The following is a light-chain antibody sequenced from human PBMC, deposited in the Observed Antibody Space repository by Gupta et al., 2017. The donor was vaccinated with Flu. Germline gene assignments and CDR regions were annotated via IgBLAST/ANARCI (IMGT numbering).Light chain of an antibody. CDR2: MTS. Sequence: DIQLTQSPSTVSASVGDRVTITCRASQSLGKYLAWYQQKSGKAPKVLIYMTSVVQSGVPSRFSGSGSGTEFALTIDSLQPDDFATYYCQQNSQYWGTFGQGTKVEI. V-gene: IGKV1-5*03. CDR1: QSLGKY. J-gene: IGKJ1*01. CDR3: QQNSQYWGT.